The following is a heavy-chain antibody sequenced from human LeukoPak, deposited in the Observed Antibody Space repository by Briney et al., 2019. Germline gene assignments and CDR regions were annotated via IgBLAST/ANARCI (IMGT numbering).Heavy chain of an antibody. CDR3: ARRGPIAYYYDSSGFDH. D-gene: IGHD3-22*01. CDR1: GGSISSSSYY. CDR2: IYYSGST. V-gene: IGHV4-39*01. J-gene: IGHJ4*02. Sequence: SETLSLTCTVSGGSISSSSYYWGWIRQPPGKGLEWIGSIYYSGSTYYNPSLKSRVTISVDTSKNQFSLKLSSVTAADTAVYYCARRGPIAYYYDSSGFDHWGQGTLVTVSS.